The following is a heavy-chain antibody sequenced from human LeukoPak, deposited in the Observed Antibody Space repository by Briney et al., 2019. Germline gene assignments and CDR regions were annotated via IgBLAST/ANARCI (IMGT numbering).Heavy chain of an antibody. CDR1: GYTFTSYG. D-gene: IGHD2-21*01. J-gene: IGHJ4*02. Sequence: ASVNVSCKASGYTFTSYGISWVGQSPGQGLEWMGWVSAYNGNTNYAQKLQGSVTVPTDTSTTTAYMELRSLRSDDTAVYYCAKDSYCGGACHPPRVTPSDYWGQGTLVTVSS. CDR3: AKDSYCGGACHPPRVTPSDY. CDR2: VSAYNGNT. V-gene: IGHV1-18*04.